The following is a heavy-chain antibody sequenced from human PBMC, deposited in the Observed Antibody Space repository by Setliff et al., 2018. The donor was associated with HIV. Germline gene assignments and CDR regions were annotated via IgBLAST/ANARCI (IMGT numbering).Heavy chain of an antibody. CDR3: ARAGRDGYNNQGYFDY. D-gene: IGHD5-12*01. V-gene: IGHV1-69*13. J-gene: IGHJ4*02. CDR2: IIPIFDSP. Sequence: VKVSCKASGGTFSRFAISWVRQAPGQGLEWMGGIIPIFDSPNYAQKFQGRVTITADESTTTAYMELSSLRSEDTAVYYCARAGRDGYNNQGYFDYWGQGTLVTVSS. CDR1: GGTFSRFA.